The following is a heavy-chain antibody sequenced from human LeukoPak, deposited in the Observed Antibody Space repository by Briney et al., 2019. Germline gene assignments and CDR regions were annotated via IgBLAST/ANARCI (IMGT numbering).Heavy chain of an antibody. CDR1: GFTFSSYG. V-gene: IGHV3-23*01. Sequence: GGSLRLSCAASGFTFSSYGMSWVRQAPGKGLEWVSAISGSGGSTYYADSVKGRFTISRDNSKNTLYLQMNSLGAEDTAVYYCAKDRGDCSSTSCYGVFDYWGQGTLVTVSS. D-gene: IGHD2-2*01. J-gene: IGHJ4*02. CDR3: AKDRGDCSSTSCYGVFDY. CDR2: ISGSGGST.